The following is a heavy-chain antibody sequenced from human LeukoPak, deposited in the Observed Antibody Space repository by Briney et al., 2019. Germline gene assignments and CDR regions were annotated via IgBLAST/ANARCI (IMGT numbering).Heavy chain of an antibody. CDR2: IIPIFGTA. V-gene: IGHV1-69*05. D-gene: IGHD3-22*01. Sequence: SSVKVSCKASGGTFSSYAISWVGQGPGEGVEWMGGIIPIFGTANYAQKFQGRVTITTDESTSTVYIEVSSLRSEDTAVYYCARGHPDYDSSGYYCCYFDYWGQGTLVTVSS. CDR1: GGTFSSYA. CDR3: ARGHPDYDSSGYYCCYFDY. J-gene: IGHJ4*02.